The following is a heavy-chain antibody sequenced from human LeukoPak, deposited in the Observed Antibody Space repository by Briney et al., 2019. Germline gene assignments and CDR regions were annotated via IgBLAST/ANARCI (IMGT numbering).Heavy chain of an antibody. D-gene: IGHD6-6*01. V-gene: IGHV3-21*01. Sequence: GGSLRLSCAASGFTFSSYSMNWVRQAPGKGLEWVSSISSSSSYIYYADSVKGRLTISRDNAKNSLYLQMNSLRAEDTAVYYCASIAAFDAFDIWGQGTMVTVSS. CDR3: ASIAAFDAFDI. CDR2: ISSSSSYI. CDR1: GFTFSSYS. J-gene: IGHJ3*02.